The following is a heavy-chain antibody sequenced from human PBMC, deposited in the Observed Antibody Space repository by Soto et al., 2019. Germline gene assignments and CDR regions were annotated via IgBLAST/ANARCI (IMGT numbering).Heavy chain of an antibody. CDR3: AKDSGWVRTVVITSHLFDY. CDR1: GFTFSSYA. Sequence: PGGSLRLSCAASGFTFSSYAMSWVRQAPGKGLEWVSAISGSGGSTYYADSVKGRFTISRDNSKNTLYLQMNSLRAEDTAVYYCAKDSGWVRTVVITSHLFDYWGQGTLVTVSS. CDR2: ISGSGGST. V-gene: IGHV3-23*01. J-gene: IGHJ4*02. D-gene: IGHD3-22*01.